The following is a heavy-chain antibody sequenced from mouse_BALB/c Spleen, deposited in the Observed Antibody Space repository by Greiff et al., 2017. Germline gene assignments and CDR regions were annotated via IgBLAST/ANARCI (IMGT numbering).Heavy chain of an antibody. Sequence: EVMLVESGGGLVQPGGSLRLSCATSGFTFTDYYMSWVRQPPGKALEWLGFIRNKANGYTTEYSASVKGRFTISRDNSQSILYLQMNTLRAEDSATYYCARLYDGYPAWFAYWGQGTLVTVSA. J-gene: IGHJ3*01. CDR1: GFTFTDYY. V-gene: IGHV7-3*02. CDR2: IRNKANGYTT. CDR3: ARLYDGYPAWFAY. D-gene: IGHD2-3*01.